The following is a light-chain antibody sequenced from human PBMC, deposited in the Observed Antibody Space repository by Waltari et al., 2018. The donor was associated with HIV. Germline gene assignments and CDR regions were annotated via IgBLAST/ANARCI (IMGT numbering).Light chain of an antibody. V-gene: IGKV4-1*01. Sequence: DFVMTQSPDSLAVSLGERATINCKSSQSVLYSSNNKNYLAWYQQKPGQPPKLLIYWASTREAGVPDRFSGSGSGTDFTLTISSLQAEDVAVYYCQQYYSTPPYTFGQGTKLEIK. CDR2: WAS. J-gene: IGKJ2*01. CDR1: QSVLYSSNNKNY. CDR3: QQYYSTPPYT.